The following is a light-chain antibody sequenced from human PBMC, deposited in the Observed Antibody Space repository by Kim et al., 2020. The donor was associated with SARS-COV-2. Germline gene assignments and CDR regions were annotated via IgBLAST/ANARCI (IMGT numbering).Light chain of an antibody. CDR3: QQYYSIPPT. CDR2: WAS. Sequence: ATINCKSSQNVLYSSNNKNYLAWYQQKPGQPPKLLMYWASTRESGVPDRFSGSGSGTDFTLTISSLQAEDVAVYYCQQYYSIPPTFGQGTKVDIK. CDR1: QNVLYSSNNKNY. V-gene: IGKV4-1*01. J-gene: IGKJ1*01.